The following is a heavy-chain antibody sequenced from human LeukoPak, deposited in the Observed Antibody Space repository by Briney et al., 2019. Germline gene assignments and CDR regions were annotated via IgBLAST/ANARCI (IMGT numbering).Heavy chain of an antibody. CDR2: IRGDGYDT. CDR3: AKGIYSSGWSYFDY. Sequence: PGGSLRLSCAASGFSFSDFWMHWVRQTPGKGLVWVSRIRGDGYDTNYADSVEGRFTISRDNAKHTLYLQMNSLRAEDTAVYYCAKGIYSSGWSYFDYWGHGTLVTVSS. V-gene: IGHV3-74*01. CDR1: GFSFSDFW. J-gene: IGHJ4*01. D-gene: IGHD6-19*01.